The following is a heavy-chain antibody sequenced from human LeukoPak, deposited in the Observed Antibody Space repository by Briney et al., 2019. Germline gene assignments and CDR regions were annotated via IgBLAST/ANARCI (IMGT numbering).Heavy chain of an antibody. Sequence: ASVKVSCKASGYTFTSYGISWVRQAPGQGLEWMGWISAYNGNTNYAQKLQGRVTMTTDTSTSTAYMELRSLRSDDTAVYYCARGLRITMIVVVIRSDWFDPWGQGTLVTVSS. V-gene: IGHV1-18*01. CDR1: GYTFTSYG. J-gene: IGHJ5*02. D-gene: IGHD3-22*01. CDR2: ISAYNGNT. CDR3: ARGLRITMIVVVIRSDWFDP.